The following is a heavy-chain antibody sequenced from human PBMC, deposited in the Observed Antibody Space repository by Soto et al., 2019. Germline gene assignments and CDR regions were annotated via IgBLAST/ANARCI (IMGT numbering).Heavy chain of an antibody. V-gene: IGHV4-34*01. CDR2: INHSGST. J-gene: IGHJ6*02. CDR3: ARVIGGSQYFYYYGMDV. Sequence: QVQLQQWGAGLLKPSETLSLTCAVYGGSFSGYFWSWIRQPPGKGLEWIGEINHSGSTNYNPSRKIRVIISVDTSKNQVSLKLSSVSAADTAVYYCARVIGGSQYFYYYGMDVWGQGTTVTVSS. D-gene: IGHD1-26*01. CDR1: GGSFSGYF.